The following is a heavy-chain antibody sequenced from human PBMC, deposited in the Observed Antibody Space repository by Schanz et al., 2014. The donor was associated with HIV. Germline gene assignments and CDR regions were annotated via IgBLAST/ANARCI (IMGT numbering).Heavy chain of an antibody. CDR3: ARAAFSSEYYYGMDV. Sequence: QVQLVHSGAEVKKPGSSVKVSCKASGGTFSIYAISWVRQAPGQGLEWMGGIIPIFGTANYAQKFQGRVTIIADESTSTAYMELSSLRSADTAVYFCARAAFSSEYYYGMDVWGQGTTVTVSS. CDR2: IIPIFGTA. J-gene: IGHJ6*02. D-gene: IGHD3-3*02. V-gene: IGHV1-69*01. CDR1: GGTFSIYA.